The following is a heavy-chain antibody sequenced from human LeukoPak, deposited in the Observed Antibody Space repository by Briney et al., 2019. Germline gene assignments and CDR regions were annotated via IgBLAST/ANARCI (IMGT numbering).Heavy chain of an antibody. J-gene: IGHJ4*02. V-gene: IGHV3-23*01. Sequence: GGSLRLSCAASGFTFSNYAMSWVRQAPGKGLEWVSAISGSGGSTYYADSVKGRFTISRDNSKNTLYLQMNSLRAEDTAVYYCAKREAATSGYFDYWGQGTLVTVSS. D-gene: IGHD2-15*01. CDR1: GFTFSNYA. CDR2: ISGSGGST. CDR3: AKREAATSGYFDY.